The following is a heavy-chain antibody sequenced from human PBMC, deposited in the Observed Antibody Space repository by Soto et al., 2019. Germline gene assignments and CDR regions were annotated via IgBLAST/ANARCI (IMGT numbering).Heavy chain of an antibody. V-gene: IGHV4-34*01. Sequence: SETLSLTCAVYGGSFSGYYWSWIRQPPGKGLEWIWEINHSGSTNYNPSLKSRVTISVDTSKNQFSLKLSSVTAADTAVYYCARGFVNCSSTSCYGANRWFDPWGQGTLVTVSS. CDR3: ARGFVNCSSTSCYGANRWFDP. CDR2: INHSGST. CDR1: GGSFSGYY. D-gene: IGHD2-2*01. J-gene: IGHJ5*02.